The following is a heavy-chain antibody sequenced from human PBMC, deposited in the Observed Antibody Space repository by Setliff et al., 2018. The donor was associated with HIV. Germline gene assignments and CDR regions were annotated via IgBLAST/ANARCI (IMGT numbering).Heavy chain of an antibody. CDR2: INPNSGGT. Sequence: ASVKVSCKASGYTFTGYYMHWVRQAPGQGLEWMGWINPNSGGTNYAQKFQGRVTMTRDTSISTANMEVSSLRSEDTAVYYCARNGPHGSGWYNYFDFWGQGTLVTVSS. J-gene: IGHJ4*02. V-gene: IGHV1-2*02. CDR1: GYTFTGYY. D-gene: IGHD6-19*01. CDR3: ARNGPHGSGWYNYFDF.